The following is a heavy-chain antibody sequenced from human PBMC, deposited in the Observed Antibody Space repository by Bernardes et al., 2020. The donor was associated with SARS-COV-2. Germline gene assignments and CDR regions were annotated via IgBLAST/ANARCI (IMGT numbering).Heavy chain of an antibody. CDR3: ARQIHDNADYYFDY. CDR1: GGSISSSTYY. Sequence: SETLSLTCSVSGGSISSSTYYWGWIRQSPGKGLEWIASIYYSGYTYYNPSLKSRVTISVDTSKNQFSLKLNSVTAADTAVFYCARQIHDNADYYFDYWGRGTLVTVSS. CDR2: IYYSGYT. V-gene: IGHV4-39*01. D-gene: IGHD4-17*01. J-gene: IGHJ4*02.